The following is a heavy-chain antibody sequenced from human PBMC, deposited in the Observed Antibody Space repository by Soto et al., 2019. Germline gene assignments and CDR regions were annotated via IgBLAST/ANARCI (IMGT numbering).Heavy chain of an antibody. Sequence: QLQLQESGPGLVKASETLSLICTVSGGSISSSGYYWGWIRQPPGKGLEWIGSVYYSGTTYYNPSIKSRVTISVDTSKNQFSLNLSSVTAADTAVYYCARRGSGSYAFWGQGTLVIVSS. CDR1: GGSISSSGYY. CDR2: VYYSGTT. V-gene: IGHV4-39*01. J-gene: IGHJ4*02. CDR3: ARRGSGSYAF. D-gene: IGHD1-26*01.